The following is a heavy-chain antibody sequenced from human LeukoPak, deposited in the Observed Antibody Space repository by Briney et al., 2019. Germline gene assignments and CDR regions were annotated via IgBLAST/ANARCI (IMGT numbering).Heavy chain of an antibody. J-gene: IGHJ4*02. V-gene: IGHV4-39*02. CDR1: GGSIRSSYYY. CDR2: IYDSGST. CDR3: ARDLQAVAGYDY. Sequence: PSETLSLTCTVSGGSIRSSYYYWGWIRQPPGKGLEWIGSIYDSGSTYYNPSLKSRVTISVDTSKNQFSLKLNSVTAADTAVYYCARDLQAVAGYDYWGQGTLVTVSS. D-gene: IGHD6-19*01.